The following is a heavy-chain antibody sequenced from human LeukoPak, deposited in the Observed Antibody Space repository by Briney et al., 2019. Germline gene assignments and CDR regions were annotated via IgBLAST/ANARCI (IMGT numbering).Heavy chain of an antibody. J-gene: IGHJ3*02. CDR3: AKVGGVRYFDWLPRKGAFDI. CDR2: ISGSGGST. CDR1: GFTFSSYA. V-gene: IGHV3-23*01. D-gene: IGHD3-9*01. Sequence: GGSLRLSCAASGFTFSSYAMSWVRQAPGKGLEWVSAISGSGGSTYYADSVKGRFTISRDNSKNTLYLQMNSLRAEDTAVYYCAKVGGVRYFDWLPRKGAFDIWGQGTMVTVSS.